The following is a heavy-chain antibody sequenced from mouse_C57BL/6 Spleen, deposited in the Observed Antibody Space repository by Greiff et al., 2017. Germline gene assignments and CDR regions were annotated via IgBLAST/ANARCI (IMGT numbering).Heavy chain of an antibody. J-gene: IGHJ1*03. CDR3: APVSYGYFDV. CDR2: IYPGDGGT. CDR1: GYAFSSSW. V-gene: IGHV1-82*01. Sequence: QVQLQQSGPELVKPGASVKISCKASGYAFSSSWMNWVKQRPGKGLEWIGRIYPGDGGTNYNGKFKGKATLTADKSSSTAYMQLSSLTSEDSAVYFCAPVSYGYFDVWGTGTTVTVSS.